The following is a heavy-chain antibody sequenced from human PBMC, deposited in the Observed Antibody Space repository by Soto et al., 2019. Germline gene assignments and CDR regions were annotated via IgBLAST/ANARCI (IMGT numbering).Heavy chain of an antibody. CDR2: INPQTGGT. J-gene: IGHJ6*02. CDR3: ARERYQVISAGMDV. CDR1: GSTFAGYY. Sequence: GASVKISCKASGSTFAGYYIHWVREAPGQGLEWMGWINPQTGGTSYAQKFQGRVTLSRDTSMNTAYLELSRLTFDDAAVYFCARERYQVISAGMDVWGQGTTVTVSS. D-gene: IGHD2-2*01. V-gene: IGHV1-2*02.